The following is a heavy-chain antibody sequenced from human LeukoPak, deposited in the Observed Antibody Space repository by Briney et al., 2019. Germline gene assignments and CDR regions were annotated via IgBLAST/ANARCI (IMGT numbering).Heavy chain of an antibody. CDR2: IYHSGST. CDR3: ARENLYSISPKNAFDI. Sequence: ETLSFTCAVYGGSFSGYYWGWIRQPPGKGLEWIGSIYHSGSTYYNPSLKSRVTISVDTSKNQFSLKLSSVTAADTAVYYCARENLYSISPKNAFDIWGQGTMVTVSS. J-gene: IGHJ3*02. V-gene: IGHV4-34*01. CDR1: GGSFSGYY. D-gene: IGHD5/OR15-5a*01.